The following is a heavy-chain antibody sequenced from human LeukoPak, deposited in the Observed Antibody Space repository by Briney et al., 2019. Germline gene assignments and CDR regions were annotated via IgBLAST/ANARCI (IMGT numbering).Heavy chain of an antibody. CDR2: ISAYNGNT. J-gene: IGHJ4*02. CDR1: GYTFTSYG. CDR3: ARDRQGLDY. D-gene: IGHD6-6*01. V-gene: IGHV1-18*01. Sequence: GASVKVTCKASGYTFTSYGISWVRQAPGQGLEWMGWISAYNGNTNYAQKFQGRVTMTRDTSTSTVYMELSSLRSEDTAVYYCARDRQGLDYWGQGTLVTVSS.